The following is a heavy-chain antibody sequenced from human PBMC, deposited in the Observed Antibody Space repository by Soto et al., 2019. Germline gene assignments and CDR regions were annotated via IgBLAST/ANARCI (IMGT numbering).Heavy chain of an antibody. CDR1: GFTFSNYW. CDR2: IKQDGGDK. CDR3: AGGTGWLSDL. V-gene: IGHV3-7*04. Sequence: EVHLVESGGGLVQPGGSLRLSCAASGFTFSNYWMNWVRQAPGKGLEWVAIIKQDGGDKYYVDSVKGRFTISRDNDKNSLYLQMSSLRADDTAVYYCAGGTGWLSDLWGQGTLVTVSS. J-gene: IGHJ5*02. D-gene: IGHD6-19*01.